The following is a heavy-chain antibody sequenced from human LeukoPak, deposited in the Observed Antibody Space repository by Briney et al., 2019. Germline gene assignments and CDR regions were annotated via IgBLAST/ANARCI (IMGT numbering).Heavy chain of an antibody. D-gene: IGHD6-13*01. J-gene: IGHJ4*02. Sequence: PGGSLRLSCSASGFTFSSYAMHWVRQAPGKGLEWVSYISSSGSTIYYADSVKGRFTISRDNAKNSLYLQMNSLRAEDTAVYHCARDRMAAADWDWGQGTLVTVSS. V-gene: IGHV3-48*03. CDR2: ISSSGSTI. CDR1: GFTFSSYA. CDR3: ARDRMAAADWD.